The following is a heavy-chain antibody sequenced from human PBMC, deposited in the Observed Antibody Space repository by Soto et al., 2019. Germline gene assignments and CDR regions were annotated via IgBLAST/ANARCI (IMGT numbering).Heavy chain of an antibody. J-gene: IGHJ5*02. CDR2: IRNKANYYTT. CDR1: GFPFSDLY. D-gene: IGHD1-26*01. CDR3: LSVGGTRT. Sequence: EVQVVESGGGLVQPGGSLRLSCAASGFPFSDLYIDWVRQAPGKGLEWVARIRNKANYYTTDYAASVTGKFTISRDDSTNTVYLPMTSLKPEDTAVYYCLSVGGTRTWGEGTLVSVSS. V-gene: IGHV3-72*01.